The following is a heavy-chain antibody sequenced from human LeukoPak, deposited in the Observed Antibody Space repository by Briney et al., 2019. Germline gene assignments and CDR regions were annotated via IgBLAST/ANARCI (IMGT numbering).Heavy chain of an antibody. Sequence: PGGSLRLSCAVSGFSFRSHWMSWVRQAPGKGLEWVVNIKEDGSQIYYVDSVKGRFTISRDNAQNSVYLQMNSLRGEDTAVYYCARDVGSGWFDYWGQGTLVTVSS. CDR1: GFSFRSHW. CDR2: IKEDGSQI. J-gene: IGHJ4*02. V-gene: IGHV3-7*01. CDR3: ARDVGSGWFDY. D-gene: IGHD6-19*01.